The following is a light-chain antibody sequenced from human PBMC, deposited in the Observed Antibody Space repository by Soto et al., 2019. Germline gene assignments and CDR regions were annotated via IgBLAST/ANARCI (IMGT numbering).Light chain of an antibody. CDR1: SNDVGGYNL. J-gene: IGLJ3*02. Sequence: QSALTQPASVSGSPGQSITISCTGTSNDVGGYNLVSWFQQHPGKAPKLMISEVNKRPSGVSNRFSGSKSANTASLTISGLQAEDEADYYCCSHVGGSSPQWVFGGGTKLDRP. CDR2: EVN. CDR3: CSHVGGSSPQWV. V-gene: IGLV2-23*02.